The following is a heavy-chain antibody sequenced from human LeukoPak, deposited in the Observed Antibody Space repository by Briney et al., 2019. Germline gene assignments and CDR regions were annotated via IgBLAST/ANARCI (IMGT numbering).Heavy chain of an antibody. J-gene: IGHJ4*02. CDR1: GFTFSDYY. D-gene: IGHD1-1*01. Sequence: SGGSLRLSCAASGFTFSDYYMSWIRQAPGKGLEWVSYISSSSSYTNYADSVKGRFTISRDNAKNSLYLQMNNLRAEDTAVYYCTRDQFGTRLDWGQGTLVTVSS. CDR3: TRDQFGTRLD. CDR2: ISSSSSYT. V-gene: IGHV3-11*05.